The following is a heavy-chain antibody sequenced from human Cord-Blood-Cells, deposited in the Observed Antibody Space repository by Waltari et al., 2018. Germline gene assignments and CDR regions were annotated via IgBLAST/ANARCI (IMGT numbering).Heavy chain of an antibody. D-gene: IGHD6-13*01. V-gene: IGHV6-1*01. Sequence: HVQLQHSAPGLVNPSQPISLTCAISGDSGSHNSAAWNWIRHSPSRGLEWLGRTYYRSKWYNDYAVSVKSRITINPDTSKNQFSLQLNSVTPEDTAVYYCARDDNSWNWFDPWGQGTLVTVSS. J-gene: IGHJ5*02. CDR1: GDSGSHNSAA. CDR2: TYYRSKWYN. CDR3: ARDDNSWNWFDP.